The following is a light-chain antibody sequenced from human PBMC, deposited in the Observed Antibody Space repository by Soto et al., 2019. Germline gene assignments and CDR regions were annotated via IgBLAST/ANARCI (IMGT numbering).Light chain of an antibody. CDR1: QSVSTY. V-gene: IGKV3-11*01. J-gene: IGKJ4*01. Sequence: DIVLTQSPATLSLSPGERATLSCRASQSVSTYLVWYQQKPGQAPRLLIYDASNRATGIPARFSGSGSGTDFTLTISSLEPEDFAVYYCQQSSNWPLTFGGGTKVEIK. CDR3: QQSSNWPLT. CDR2: DAS.